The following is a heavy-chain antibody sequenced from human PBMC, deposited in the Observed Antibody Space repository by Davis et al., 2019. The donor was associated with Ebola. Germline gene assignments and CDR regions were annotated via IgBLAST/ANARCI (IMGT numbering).Heavy chain of an antibody. CDR3: ARDRKYQLLRIADRPGGY. D-gene: IGHD2-2*01. Sequence: PGGSLRLSCVGSGFTFTTYAMHWVRQAPGTGLEWVYLISYTDSVKGRFTISSDNSKNTLYLQMNSLRDEDTAVYYCARDRKYQLLRIADRPGGYWGQGTLVTVSS. CDR2: IS. CDR1: GFTFTTYA. V-gene: IGHV3-30*04. J-gene: IGHJ4*02.